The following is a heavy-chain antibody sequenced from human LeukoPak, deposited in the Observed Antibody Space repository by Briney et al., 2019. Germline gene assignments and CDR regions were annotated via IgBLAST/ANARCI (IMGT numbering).Heavy chain of an antibody. CDR2: INRDGSST. CDR3: ARLFNSGYDY. V-gene: IGHV3-74*01. D-gene: IGHD5-12*01. Sequence: GGSLRLSCAASGFTFSSHAMTWVRQAPGKGLVWVSHINRDGSSTSYADFVKGRFTISRDNAKNTLYLQMNSLRAEDTAVYYCARLFNSGYDYWGQGTLVTVSS. J-gene: IGHJ4*02. CDR1: GFTFSSHA.